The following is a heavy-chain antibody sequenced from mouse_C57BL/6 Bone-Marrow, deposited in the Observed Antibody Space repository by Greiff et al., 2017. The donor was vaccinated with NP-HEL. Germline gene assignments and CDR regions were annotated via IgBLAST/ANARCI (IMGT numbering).Heavy chain of an antibody. D-gene: IGHD1-1*01. CDR3: AGEMYYGSSPYYAMDY. CDR1: GYSFTDYN. CDR2: INPNYGTT. Sequence: EVQVVESGPELVKPGASVKISCKASGYSFTDYNMNWVKQSNGKSLEWIGVINPNYGTTSYNQKFKGKATLTVDQSSSTAYMQLNSLTSEDSAVYYCAGEMYYGSSPYYAMDYWGQGTSVTVSS. J-gene: IGHJ4*01. V-gene: IGHV1-39*01.